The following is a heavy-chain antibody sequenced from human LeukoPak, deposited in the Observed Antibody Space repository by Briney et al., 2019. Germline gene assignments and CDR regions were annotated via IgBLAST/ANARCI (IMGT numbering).Heavy chain of an antibody. V-gene: IGHV3-30*03. J-gene: IGHJ5*02. CDR3: RGEAWFDP. Sequence: PGRSLRLSCAASGFTFSSYGMHWVRQAPGKGLEWVAVISYDGSNKYYADSAKGRFTISRDNSKNTLYLQMNSLRAEDAAVYYCRGEAWFDPWGQGTLVTVSS. CDR2: ISYDGSNK. CDR1: GFTFSSYG.